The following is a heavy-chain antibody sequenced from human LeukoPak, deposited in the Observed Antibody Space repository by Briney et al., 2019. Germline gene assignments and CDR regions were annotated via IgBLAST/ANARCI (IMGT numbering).Heavy chain of an antibody. CDR3: ARMSSYCDY. Sequence: QAGGSLRLSCVASGFTFSSHHMNWVRQTPGKGLESVATIKPDGSEKYYVDSVKGRFTISRDNAKSSLYLQMNSLRAEDTGVHFCARMSSYCDYWGQGTLVTVSS. CDR1: GFTFSSHH. D-gene: IGHD2-2*01. V-gene: IGHV3-7*01. J-gene: IGHJ4*02. CDR2: IKPDGSEK.